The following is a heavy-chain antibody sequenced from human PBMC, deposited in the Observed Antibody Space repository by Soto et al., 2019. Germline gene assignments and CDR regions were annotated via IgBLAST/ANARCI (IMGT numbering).Heavy chain of an antibody. CDR1: GGTFSSYA. CDR2: VIPIFGTA. V-gene: IGHV1-69*13. D-gene: IGHD6-13*01. J-gene: IGHJ6*02. Sequence: SVKVSCKASGGTFSSYAISWVRQAPGQGLEWMGGVIPIFGTANYAQKFQGRVTITADESTSTAYMELSSLRSEETAVYYCARVMSQQLDHPMYYYYGMDVWGQGTTVTVSS. CDR3: ARVMSQQLDHPMYYYYGMDV.